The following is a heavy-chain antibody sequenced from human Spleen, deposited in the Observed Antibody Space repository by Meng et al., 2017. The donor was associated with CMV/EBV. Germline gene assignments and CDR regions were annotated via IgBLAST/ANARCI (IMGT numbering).Heavy chain of an antibody. V-gene: IGHV3-21*01. CDR2: ISSSSSYI. D-gene: IGHD3-22*01. Sequence: GESLKISCAASGFTFSSYSMNWVRQAPGKGLEWVSSISSSSSYIYYADSVKGRFTISRDNAKNTLYLQMNSLRAEDTAVYYCAREDHYYDNGGYLRYFDNWGQGTLVTVSS. CDR1: GFTFSSYS. J-gene: IGHJ4*02. CDR3: AREDHYYDNGGYLRYFDN.